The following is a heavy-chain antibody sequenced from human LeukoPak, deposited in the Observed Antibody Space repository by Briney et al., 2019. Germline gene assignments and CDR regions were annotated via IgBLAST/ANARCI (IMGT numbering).Heavy chain of an antibody. CDR2: YYYSGST. CDR3: VRDGKDGFNFGF. V-gene: IGHV4-59*01. CDR1: GGSIGNYY. Sequence: SETLSLTCTVSGGSIGNYYWSWIRQPPGKGLEWIGHYYYSGSTRYNPSLEGRAIISVDTSINQLSLKVSSVTAADTAVYYCVRDGKDGFNFGFWGPGTLVTVSS. D-gene: IGHD5-24*01. J-gene: IGHJ4*02.